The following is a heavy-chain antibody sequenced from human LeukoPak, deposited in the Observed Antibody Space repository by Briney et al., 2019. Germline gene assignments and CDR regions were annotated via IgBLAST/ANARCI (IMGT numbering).Heavy chain of an antibody. V-gene: IGHV4-34*01. Sequence: PSETLSLTCAVYGGSFSGYYWSWIRQPPGKGLEWIGEINHSGSTNYNPSLKSRVTISVDTSKNQFSLKLSSVTAADTAVYYCAGGLLDCSGGSCYWTPPIDYWGQGTLVTVSS. CDR3: AGGLLDCSGGSCYWTPPIDY. J-gene: IGHJ4*02. CDR1: GGSFSGYY. D-gene: IGHD2-15*01. CDR2: INHSGST.